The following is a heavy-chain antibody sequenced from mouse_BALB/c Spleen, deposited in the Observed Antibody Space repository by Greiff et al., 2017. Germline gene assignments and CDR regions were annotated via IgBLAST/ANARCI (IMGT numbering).Heavy chain of an antibody. CDR1: GFAFSSYD. J-gene: IGHJ3*01. Sequence: EVQLVESGGGLVKPGGSLKLSCAASGFAFSSYDMSWVRQTPEKRLEWVAYISSGGGSTYYPDTVKGRFTISRDNAKNTLYLQMSSLKSEDTAMYYCARQGVDGSTSPFAYWGQGTLVTVSA. V-gene: IGHV5-12-1*01. CDR2: ISSGGGST. CDR3: ARQGVDGSTSPFAY. D-gene: IGHD1-1*01.